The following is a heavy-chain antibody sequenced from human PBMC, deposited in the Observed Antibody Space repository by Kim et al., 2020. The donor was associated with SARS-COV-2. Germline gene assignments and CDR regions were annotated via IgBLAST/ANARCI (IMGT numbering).Heavy chain of an antibody. CDR2: ISSNGGST. CDR3: VKAEQEMAPHGAGGMDV. V-gene: IGHV3-64D*09. Sequence: GGSLRLSCSASGFTFSSYAMHWVRQAPGKGLEYVSAISSNGGSTYYADSLKGRFTISRDNSKNTLYLQMSSLRAEDTAVYFCVKAEQEMAPHGAGGMDVWGQGTTVTVSS. D-gene: IGHD5-12*01. CDR1: GFTFSSYA. J-gene: IGHJ6*02.